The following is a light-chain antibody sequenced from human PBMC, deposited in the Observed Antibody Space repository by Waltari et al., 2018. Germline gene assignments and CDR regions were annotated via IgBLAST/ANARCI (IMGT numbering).Light chain of an antibody. J-gene: IGLJ2*01. CDR3: CSYGGSYSFVV. CDR1: SSDVGGYNY. CDR2: DVT. Sequence: QSALTQPRSVSGSPGQSVTISCTGTSSDVGGYNYVSWYQQHPGKAPKLIIYDVTTRPSGVPDRFSGSKSGNTASLTISGLQAEDEADYYCCSYGGSYSFVVFGGGTKLTVL. V-gene: IGLV2-11*01.